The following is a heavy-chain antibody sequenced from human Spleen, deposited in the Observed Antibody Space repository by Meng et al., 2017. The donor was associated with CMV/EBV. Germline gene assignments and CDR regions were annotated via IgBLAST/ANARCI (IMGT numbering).Heavy chain of an antibody. CDR2: ISSSSSYI. V-gene: IGHV3-21*01. CDR1: GFTFSSYS. Sequence: GSLRLSCAASGFTFSSYSMNWVRQAPGKGLEWVSSISSSSSYIYYADSVKGRFTISRDIAKNSLSLQMNSLRAEDTAVYYCARERVVVVAATPNYYYGMDVWGQGTTVTVSS. J-gene: IGHJ6*02. D-gene: IGHD2-15*01. CDR3: ARERVVVVAATPNYYYGMDV.